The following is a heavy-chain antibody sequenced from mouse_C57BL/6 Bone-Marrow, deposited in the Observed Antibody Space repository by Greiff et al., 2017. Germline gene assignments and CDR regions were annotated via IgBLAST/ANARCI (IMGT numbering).Heavy chain of an antibody. CDR1: GYTFTDYY. CDR3: AYYGSSRDWFAY. CDR2: INPYNGGT. V-gene: IGHV1-19*01. D-gene: IGHD1-1*01. J-gene: IGHJ3*01. Sequence: VQLQQSGPVLVKPGASVKMSCKASGYTFTDYYMNWVKQSHGKSLEWIGVINPYNGGTSYNQKFKGKATLTVDKSSSTAYMELNSLTSEDSAVYYCAYYGSSRDWFAYWGQGTLVTVAA.